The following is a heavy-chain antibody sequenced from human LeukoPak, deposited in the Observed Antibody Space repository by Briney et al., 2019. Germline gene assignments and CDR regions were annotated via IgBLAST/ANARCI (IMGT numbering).Heavy chain of an antibody. D-gene: IGHD5-18*01. J-gene: IGHJ3*02. CDR3: ARGTERLPRSAFDI. CDR1: GLTFRNYW. V-gene: IGHV3-74*01. CDR2: INGDGSSI. Sequence: GGSLRLSCAASGLTFRNYWMHWVRQAPGKGLKWVSRINGDGSSITSVDSVKGRFTISRDNAKNTLHLQMNSLRVEDTAVYYCARGTERLPRSAFDIWGQGTLVTVSS.